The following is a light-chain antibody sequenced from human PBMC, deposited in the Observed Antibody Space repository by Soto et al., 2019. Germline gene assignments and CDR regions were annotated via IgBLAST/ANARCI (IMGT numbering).Light chain of an antibody. CDR3: QQYNSWLWT. J-gene: IGKJ1*01. CDR2: GAP. CDR1: QDVSSN. Sequence: EMVVTQSPATLSVSPGERATLSCRASQDVSSNLAWYQQKPGQAPSLLIYGAPTRATGIPARFSGSGSGTEFTLIISSLQSEDSAVDYCQQYNSWLWTFGRGTKVDI. V-gene: IGKV3-15*01.